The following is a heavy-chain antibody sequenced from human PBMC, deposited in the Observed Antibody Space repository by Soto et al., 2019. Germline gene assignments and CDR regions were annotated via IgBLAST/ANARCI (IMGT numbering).Heavy chain of an antibody. CDR1: GGSISSYY. Sequence: SETLSLTCTVSGGSISSYYWSWIRQPPGKGLEWIGYIYYSGSTNYNPSLKSRVTISVDTSKNQFSLKLSSVTAADTAVYDCARGVRYSGYDGYYGMDVLGQGTTVTVSS. CDR2: IYYSGST. CDR3: ARGVRYSGYDGYYGMDV. J-gene: IGHJ6*02. V-gene: IGHV4-59*01. D-gene: IGHD5-12*01.